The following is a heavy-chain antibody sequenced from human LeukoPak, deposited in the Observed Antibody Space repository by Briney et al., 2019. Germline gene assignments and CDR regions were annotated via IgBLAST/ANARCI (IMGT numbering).Heavy chain of an antibody. V-gene: IGHV4-59*01. CDR3: ARDGYSSSWYPIHPGFDP. CDR2: IYHSGST. Sequence: SETLSLTCTVSGGSISTYYWSWIRQPPGKGLEWVGYIYHSGSTKYNPSLKSRVTISVDTSKNQFSLKLSSVTAADTAVYYCARDGYSSSWYPIHPGFDPWGQGTLVTVSS. D-gene: IGHD6-13*01. J-gene: IGHJ5*02. CDR1: GGSISTYY.